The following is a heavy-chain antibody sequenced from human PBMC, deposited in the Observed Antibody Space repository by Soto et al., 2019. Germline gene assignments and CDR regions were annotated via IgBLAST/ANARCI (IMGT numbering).Heavy chain of an antibody. V-gene: IGHV4-39*01. CDR1: GGSISSSSYY. CDR2: IYYSGST. Sequence: PSETLSLTCTVSGGSISSSSYYWGWIRQPPXKGLEWVGSIYYSGSTYYNPSLKSRVTISVDTSKNQFSLKLSSVTAADTAVYYCARGGQLELRWSYGMDVWGQGTTVTVSS. CDR3: ARGGQLELRWSYGMDV. D-gene: IGHD1-7*01. J-gene: IGHJ6*02.